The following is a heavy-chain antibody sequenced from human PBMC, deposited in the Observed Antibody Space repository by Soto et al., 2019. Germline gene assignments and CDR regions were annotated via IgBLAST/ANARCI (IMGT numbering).Heavy chain of an antibody. CDR3: ARARDISGYRSDY. D-gene: IGHD3-22*01. J-gene: IGHJ4*02. V-gene: IGHV4-59*01. Sequence: QVQLQESRPGLVKPSETLSLTCTVSGDSISSYYWSWIRQAPGKGLEWIGYIYYSGSTNYNPSLKSRVTISVDTSKNQFSLKLTSVTAADTAVYYCARARDISGYRSDYWGQGTLVTVSS. CDR2: IYYSGST. CDR1: GDSISSYY.